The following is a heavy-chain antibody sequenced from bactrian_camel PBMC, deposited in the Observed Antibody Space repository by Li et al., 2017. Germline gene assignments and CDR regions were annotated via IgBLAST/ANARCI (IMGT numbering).Heavy chain of an antibody. CDR3: TKDLSYGTMNWARSA. D-gene: IGHD3*01. Sequence: HVQLVESGGGSVQAGGSLRLSCAVSGFRIRNYCMAWFRQAPGKEREGVGGIDQITGYTSYAVSAKGRVTISRDNAKNTLYLQLFSLKTEDTAMYYCTKDLSYGTMNWARSARGQGTQVTVS. CDR1: GFRIRNYC. CDR2: IDQITGYT. J-gene: IGHJ4*01. V-gene: IGHV3S1*01.